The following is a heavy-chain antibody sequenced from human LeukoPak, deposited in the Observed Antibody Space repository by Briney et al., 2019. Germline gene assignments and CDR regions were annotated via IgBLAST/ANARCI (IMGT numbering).Heavy chain of an antibody. V-gene: IGHV3-30*19. CDR2: VAHDGVTK. J-gene: IGHJ5*02. CDR1: GFTLSGYG. D-gene: IGHD6-19*01. CDR3: ARDWGASGWYNWFDP. Sequence: GRSLRLSCGTSGFTLSGYGMRWIRQAPGKGLEWVAVVAHDGVTKYYTDSVKGRFTVSRDDSRNTVYLQMNSLRPEDTAVYYCARDWGASGWYNWFDPWGQGTLVSVSS.